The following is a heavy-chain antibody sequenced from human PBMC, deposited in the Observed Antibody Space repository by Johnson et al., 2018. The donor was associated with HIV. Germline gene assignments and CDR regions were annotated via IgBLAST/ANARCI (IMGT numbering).Heavy chain of an antibody. J-gene: IGHJ3*02. CDR2: ISYDGSNK. CDR1: GFTFSSYA. V-gene: IGHV3-30-3*01. Sequence: VQLVESWGGVVQPGRSLRLSCAASGFTFSSYAMHWVRQAPGKGLEWVAVISYDGSNKYYADSVKGRFTISRDNSKNTLYLQMNSLRAEDTAVYYCAKAPLGGYEDAFDIWGQGTMVTVSS. CDR3: AKAPLGGYEDAFDI. D-gene: IGHD5-12*01.